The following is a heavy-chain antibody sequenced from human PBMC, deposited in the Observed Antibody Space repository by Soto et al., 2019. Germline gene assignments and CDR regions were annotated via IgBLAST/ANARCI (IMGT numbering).Heavy chain of an antibody. D-gene: IGHD6-13*01. J-gene: IGHJ6*02. CDR1: GCSFTHRVYY. CDR3: AVSRAGYSMDV. V-gene: IGHV4-31*02. Sequence: SETLSLTCTVSGCSFTHRVYYWSGIRQHPGKGLEWIGYIYYSGSTYYNPSLKSRVTISVDTSKDQFSLKLSSVNAADTAVYYCAVSRAGYSMDVWGQGNTVT. CDR2: IYYSGST.